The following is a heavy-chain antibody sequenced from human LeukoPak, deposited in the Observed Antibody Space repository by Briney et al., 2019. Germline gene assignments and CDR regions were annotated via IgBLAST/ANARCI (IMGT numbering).Heavy chain of an antibody. Sequence: GRSLRLSCAASGFTFSSYAMHWVRQAPGKGLEWVAVIWYDGSNKYYADSVKGRFTISRDNSKDTVYLQMNSLRAEDTAVYYCVKARMPHCGTDCLESWGQGTLVTVSS. CDR1: GFTFSSYA. J-gene: IGHJ4*02. CDR3: VKARMPHCGTDCLES. D-gene: IGHD2-21*02. V-gene: IGHV3-33*06. CDR2: IWYDGSNK.